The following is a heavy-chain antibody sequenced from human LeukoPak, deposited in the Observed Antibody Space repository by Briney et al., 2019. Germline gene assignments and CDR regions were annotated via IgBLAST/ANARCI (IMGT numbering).Heavy chain of an antibody. J-gene: IGHJ4*02. V-gene: IGHV4-59*12. CDR2: IYYSGST. D-gene: IGHD6-13*01. CDR1: GGSISSYY. CDR3: ASLFPGIAG. Sequence: KPSETLSLTCTVSGGSISSYYWSWIRQPPGKGVEWIGYIYYSGSTNYNPSLKRRVTISVDPSKNQFSLKLSSVTAADTAVYYCASLFPGIAGWGQGTLVTVSS.